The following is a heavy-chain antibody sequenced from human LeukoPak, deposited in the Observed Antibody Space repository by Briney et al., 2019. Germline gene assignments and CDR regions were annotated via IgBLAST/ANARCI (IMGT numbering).Heavy chain of an antibody. J-gene: IGHJ6*02. V-gene: IGHV1-46*01. CDR2: INPSGGST. CDR3: ARDRVGTPVLRYFDWSASDGMDV. Sequence: ASVKVSCKASGYTFTGYYMHWVRQAPGQGLEWMGIINPSGGSTSYAQKFQGRVTMTRDTSTSTVHMEVSSLRSEDTAVYYCARDRVGTPVLRYFDWSASDGMDVWGQGTTVTVSS. CDR1: GYTFTGYY. D-gene: IGHD3-9*01.